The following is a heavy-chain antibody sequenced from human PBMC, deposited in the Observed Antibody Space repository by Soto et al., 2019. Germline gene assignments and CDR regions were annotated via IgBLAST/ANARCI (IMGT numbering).Heavy chain of an antibody. Sequence: QVHLVQSGAEVKKPGSSVRVSCKASGGSFSNYAVTWVRQAPGQRLEWMGGITPMFGIANYAQKFQGRVKLTADESTGTAYMELSSLRSDDTATYYCASDRHHSCFEYWGQGTLVTVSS. V-gene: IGHV1-69*01. CDR2: ITPMFGIA. J-gene: IGHJ4*02. CDR3: ASDRHHSCFEY. CDR1: GGSFSNYA.